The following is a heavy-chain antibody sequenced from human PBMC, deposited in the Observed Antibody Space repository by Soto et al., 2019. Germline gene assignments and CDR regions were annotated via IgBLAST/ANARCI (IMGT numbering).Heavy chain of an antibody. CDR1: GASLNRGDTDY. V-gene: IGHV4-39*01. D-gene: IGHD3-10*01. CDR3: ARRPRVWFGEMGYDYYSGMDV. J-gene: IGHJ6*02. Sequence: SETLSLTCSFFGASLNRGDTDYWNRNRQHPVKSLEWIGNIYYSGSTYYNPSLKSRVTISVDTSKNQFSLKLNSVTAADTAVYYCARRPRVWFGEMGYDYYSGMDVWGQGTKVTVSS. CDR2: IYYSGST.